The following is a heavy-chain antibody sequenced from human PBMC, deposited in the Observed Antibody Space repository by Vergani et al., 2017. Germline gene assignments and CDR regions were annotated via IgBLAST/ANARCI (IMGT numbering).Heavy chain of an antibody. V-gene: IGHV1-69*01. Sequence: QVQLVQSGAEVKKPGSSVKVSCKASGGTFSSYAISWVRQAPGQGLEWMGGIIPIFGTANYAQKFQGRVTITADESTSTAYMELSSLRSEDTAVYYCARMLVRIVPDAIDYYYGMDVWGQGTTVTVSS. J-gene: IGHJ6*02. D-gene: IGHD2-2*01. CDR2: IIPIFGTA. CDR3: ARMLVRIVPDAIDYYYGMDV. CDR1: GGTFSSYA.